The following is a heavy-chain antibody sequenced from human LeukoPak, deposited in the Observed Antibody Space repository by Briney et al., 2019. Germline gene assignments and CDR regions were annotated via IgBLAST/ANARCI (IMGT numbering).Heavy chain of an antibody. CDR2: INSDGSST. V-gene: IGHV3-74*01. D-gene: IGHD6-13*01. Sequence: GGSLRLSWAASGFTFSSYWMHWVRQAPGKGLVWVSRINSDGSSTSYADSVKGRFTISRDNAKNTLYLQMNSLRAEDTAVYYCARGMGYSSSHYMDVWGKGTTVSVSS. J-gene: IGHJ6*03. CDR3: ARGMGYSSSHYMDV. CDR1: GFTFSSYW.